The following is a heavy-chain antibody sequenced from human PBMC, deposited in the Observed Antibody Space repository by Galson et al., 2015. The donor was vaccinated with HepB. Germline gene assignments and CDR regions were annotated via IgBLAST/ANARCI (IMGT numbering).Heavy chain of an antibody. V-gene: IGHV3-21*01. J-gene: IGHJ4*02. CDR3: ARDLVGIMITFGGVIVPPGYFDY. CDR2: ISSSSSYI. D-gene: IGHD3-16*02. Sequence: SLRLSCAASGFTFSSYSMNWVRQAPGKGLEWVSSISSSSSYIYYADSVKGRFTISRDNAKNSLYLQMNSLRAEDTAVYYCARDLVGIMITFGGVIVPPGYFDYWGQGTLVTVSS. CDR1: GFTFSSYS.